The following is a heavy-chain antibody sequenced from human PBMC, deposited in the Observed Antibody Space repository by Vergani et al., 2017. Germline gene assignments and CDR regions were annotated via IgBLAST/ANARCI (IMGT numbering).Heavy chain of an antibody. CDR3: ARRGSVNTYYFDC. Sequence: EVQLVESGGGVVRPGGSLRLSCAASGFTFGDYDMNWVRQAPGKGLEWVSRVKWNGDSPAYADSVKGRFTISRDNAKNSLYLQMTSLRAEDTAFYYCARRGSVNTYYFDCWGQGALVTVSS. D-gene: IGHD4-17*01. CDR1: GFTFGDYD. V-gene: IGHV3-20*04. CDR2: VKWNGDSP. J-gene: IGHJ4*02.